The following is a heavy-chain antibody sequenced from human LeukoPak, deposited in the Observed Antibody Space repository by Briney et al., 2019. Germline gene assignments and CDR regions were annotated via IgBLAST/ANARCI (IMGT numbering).Heavy chain of an antibody. CDR3: ARHATTLRFLGSMDV. V-gene: IGHV4-39*01. Sequence: NPSETLSLTCTVSGGSISRSSYYWGWIRQPPGKGLEWIGSIYYSGGTYYNPPLTSRVTISVDTSKNQFSLKLSSVTAADTAVYYCARHATTLRFLGSMDVWGKGTTVTVSS. CDR2: IYYSGGT. J-gene: IGHJ6*04. CDR1: GGSISRSSYY. D-gene: IGHD3-3*01.